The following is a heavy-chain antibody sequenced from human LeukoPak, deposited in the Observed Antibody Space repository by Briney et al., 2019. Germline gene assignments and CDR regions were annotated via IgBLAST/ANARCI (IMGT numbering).Heavy chain of an antibody. CDR2: ISPRGDIT. Sequence: GGSLRLSCAASGFTFTSHGMDWVRQAPGKGLEWVSGISPRGDITYYADSVKGRFTISRDNSKNTLFLEVISLTAEDTAVYYCARGSTASYYWGQGTLVTVSS. CDR1: GFTFTSHG. J-gene: IGHJ4*02. V-gene: IGHV3-23*01. D-gene: IGHD5-18*01. CDR3: ARGSTASYY.